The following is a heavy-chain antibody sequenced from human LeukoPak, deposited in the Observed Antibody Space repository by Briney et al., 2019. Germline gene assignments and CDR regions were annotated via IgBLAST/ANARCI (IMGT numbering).Heavy chain of an antibody. D-gene: IGHD6-19*01. CDR2: SRNKAKSYTT. CDR3: VRVGFVAGSDYLDS. J-gene: IGHJ4*02. V-gene: IGHV3-72*01. Sequence: GGSLSLSCAVSGFTFSDHFLDWVHQAPGKGPEWVGRSRNKAKSYTTEYAASVKGRFTISRDDSKNSLYLQMDSLKTEDTAVYYCVRVGFVAGSDYLDSWGQGTLVTVYS. CDR1: GFTFSDHF.